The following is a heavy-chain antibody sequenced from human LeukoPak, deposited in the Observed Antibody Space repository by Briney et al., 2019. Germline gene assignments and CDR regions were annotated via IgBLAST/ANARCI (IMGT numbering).Heavy chain of an antibody. CDR1: GGSFSGYY. J-gene: IGHJ4*02. D-gene: IGHD3-10*01. CDR3: ARLPRIYGSGSYSDY. CDR2: INHSGST. Sequence: SETLSLTCAVYGGSFSGYYWSWIRQPPGKGLEWIGEINHSGSTNYNPSLKSRVTISVDTSKNQFSLKLSSVTAADTAVYYCARLPRIYGSGSYSDYWGQGTLVTVSS. V-gene: IGHV4-34*01.